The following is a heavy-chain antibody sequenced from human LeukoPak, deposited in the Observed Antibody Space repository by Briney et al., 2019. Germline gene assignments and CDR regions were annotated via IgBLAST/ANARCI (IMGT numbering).Heavy chain of an antibody. D-gene: IGHD4-17*01. CDR2: ISSSGSTI. V-gene: IGHV3-48*01. Sequence: GGSLRLSCAASGFSFSNYNMNWVRQAPGKGLEWVSYISSSGSTIDYADSVKGRFTISRDNAKNSLYLQMNSLRAEDTAVYFCARDLRTTVTTTYWGQGTLVTVSS. CDR1: GFSFSNYN. J-gene: IGHJ4*02. CDR3: ARDLRTTVTTTY.